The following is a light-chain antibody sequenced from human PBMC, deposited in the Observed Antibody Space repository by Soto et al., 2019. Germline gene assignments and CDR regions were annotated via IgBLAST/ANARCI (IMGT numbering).Light chain of an antibody. CDR3: AAWDDSLNAVV. CDR1: SSNIGRNT. V-gene: IGLV1-44*01. J-gene: IGLJ2*01. CDR2: SNN. Sequence: QSVLTQPPSASGTPGQRVTISCSGSSSNIGRNTVNWYQQHPGTAPKVLIYSNNQRPSGVPDRLSGSKSGTSASLAISGLQSEDEADYYCAAWDDSLNAVVFGGGTKLTVL.